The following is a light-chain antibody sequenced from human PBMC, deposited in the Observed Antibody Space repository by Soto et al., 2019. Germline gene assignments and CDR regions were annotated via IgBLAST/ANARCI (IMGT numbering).Light chain of an antibody. Sequence: DIQMTQSPSTLSASVGDRVTITCRASQSISSWLAWYQQKPGKAPKLLIYDASSLESGVPSRFSGSGSETEFTLTISSLQPEDFAPYYCLQHSDYPFTFGQGTRLE. V-gene: IGKV1-5*01. J-gene: IGKJ2*01. CDR3: LQHSDYPFT. CDR1: QSISSW. CDR2: DAS.